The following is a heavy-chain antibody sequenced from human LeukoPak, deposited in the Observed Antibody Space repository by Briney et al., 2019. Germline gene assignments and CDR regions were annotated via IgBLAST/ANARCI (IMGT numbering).Heavy chain of an antibody. CDR2: ISSSSSYI. J-gene: IGHJ4*02. Sequence: GGSLRLSCAASGFTFSSYSMNWVRQAPGKGLEWVSSISSSSSYIYYADSVKGRFTISRDNAKNSLYLQMNSLRAEDRAVYYCARDYLYGDLPFDYWGQGTLVTVSS. D-gene: IGHD4-17*01. CDR1: GFTFSSYS. V-gene: IGHV3-21*01. CDR3: ARDYLYGDLPFDY.